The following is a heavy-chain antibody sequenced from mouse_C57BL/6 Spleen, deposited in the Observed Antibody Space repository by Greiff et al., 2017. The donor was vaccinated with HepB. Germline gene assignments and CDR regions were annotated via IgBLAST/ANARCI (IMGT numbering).Heavy chain of an antibody. J-gene: IGHJ2*01. CDR3: ARSFTTVVATGFDY. D-gene: IGHD1-1*01. V-gene: IGHV1-55*01. CDR1: GYTFTSYW. CDR2: IYPGSGST. Sequence: VKLQQPGAELVKPGASVKMSCKASGYTFTSYWITWVKQRPGQGLEWIGDIYPGSGSTNYNEKFKSKATLTVDTSSSTAYMQLSSLTSEDSAVYYCARSFTTVVATGFDYWGQGTTLTVSS.